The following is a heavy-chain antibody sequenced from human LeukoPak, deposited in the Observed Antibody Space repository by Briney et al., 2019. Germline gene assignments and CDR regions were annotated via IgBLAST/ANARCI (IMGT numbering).Heavy chain of an antibody. CDR1: GYTFTSYA. D-gene: IGHD3-22*01. CDR3: ASNDSSGYYGYGY. Sequence: ASVKVSCKASGYTFTSYAMHWVRQAPGQGFEWMGWINAGNGKTKYSQKFQGRVTITRDTSASTAYMELSSLRSEDTAVYYCASNDSSGYYGYGYWGQGTLVTVSS. V-gene: IGHV1-3*01. J-gene: IGHJ4*02. CDR2: INAGNGKT.